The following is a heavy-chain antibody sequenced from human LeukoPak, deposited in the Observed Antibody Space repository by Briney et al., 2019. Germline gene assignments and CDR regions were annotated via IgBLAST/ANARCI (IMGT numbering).Heavy chain of an antibody. CDR3: ARVKLAAPDY. J-gene: IGHJ4*02. CDR2: MKQDGSEE. Sequence: GGSLRLSCAASGFTFSNYWMTWVRQAPGKGLERVANMKQDGSEEYYVDSVKGRFTISRDNTKNSLYLQMNSLRAEDTAVYYCARVKLAAPDYWGQGTLVTVSS. CDR1: GFTFSNYW. D-gene: IGHD6-6*01. V-gene: IGHV3-7*01.